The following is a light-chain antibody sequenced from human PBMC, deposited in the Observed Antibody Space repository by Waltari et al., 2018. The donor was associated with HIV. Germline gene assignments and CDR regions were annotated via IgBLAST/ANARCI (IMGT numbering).Light chain of an antibody. J-gene: IGLJ2*01. CDR1: RSNIRSHY. V-gene: IGLV1-51*01. CDR2: DNN. Sequence: QSVLTQPPSVSAAPGQKVTISCSGSRSNIRSHYVSWYQQLPGTAPKLLIYDNNKRPSGIPDRFSGSKSGTSATLGITGLQTGDEADYYCGTWDSSLSAVVFGGGTKLTVL. CDR3: GTWDSSLSAVV.